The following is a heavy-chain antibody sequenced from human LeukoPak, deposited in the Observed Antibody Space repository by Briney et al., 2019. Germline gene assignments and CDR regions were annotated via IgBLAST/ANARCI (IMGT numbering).Heavy chain of an antibody. CDR3: AKGPYDYVWGSSYFDY. D-gene: IGHD3-16*01. CDR1: GFTFDDYA. J-gene: IGHJ4*02. CDR2: ISGDGGST. V-gene: IGHV3-43*02. Sequence: GGSLRLSCAASGFTFDDYAMHWVRQAPGKGLEWVSLISGDGGSTYYGDSVKGRFTLSRDNSKNTLYLQMNSLRTEDTALYYCAKGPYDYVWGSSYFDYWGQGTLVTVSS.